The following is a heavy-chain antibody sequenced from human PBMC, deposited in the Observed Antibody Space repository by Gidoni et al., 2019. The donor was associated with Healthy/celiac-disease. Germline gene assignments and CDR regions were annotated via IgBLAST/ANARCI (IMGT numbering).Heavy chain of an antibody. J-gene: IGHJ3*02. CDR3: ARDSPPVYDSSGYIWVDAFDI. V-gene: IGHV1-18*01. CDR2: ISAYNGNT. D-gene: IGHD3-22*01. Sequence: GESPGQGLEWLGWISAYNGNTNYAQNLQGRVTMTTDTSTNTAYMELRSLRSDDTAVYYCARDSPPVYDSSGYIWVDAFDIWGQGTMVTVSS.